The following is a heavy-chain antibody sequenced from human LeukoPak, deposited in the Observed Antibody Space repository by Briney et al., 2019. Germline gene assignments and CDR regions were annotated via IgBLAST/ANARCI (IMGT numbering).Heavy chain of an antibody. CDR1: GGSITRGSYY. Sequence: SQTLSLTCTVSGGSITRGSYYWSWIRQPAGKGLEWIGRIYTSGSTNYNPSLKSRVTISVDTSKNQFSLKLSSVTAADTAVYYCARDRQDWLVEIAQYYYMDVWGKGTTVTISS. D-gene: IGHD3/OR15-3a*01. V-gene: IGHV4-61*02. CDR2: IYTSGST. J-gene: IGHJ6*03. CDR3: ARDRQDWLVEIAQYYYMDV.